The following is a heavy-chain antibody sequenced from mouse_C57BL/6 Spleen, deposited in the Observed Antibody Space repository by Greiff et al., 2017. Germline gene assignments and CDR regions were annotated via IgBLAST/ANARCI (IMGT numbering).Heavy chain of an antibody. D-gene: IGHD1-1*01. CDR3: ARQASTTVEYYYGC. J-gene: IGHJ2*01. CDR1: GFTFSSYG. Sequence: EVHLVESGGDLVKPGGSLKLSCAASGFTFSSYGMSWVRQTPDKRLEWVATISSGGSYTYYPDSVKGRFTISRDNAKNTLYLQMSSLKAEDTAMYYCARQASTTVEYYYGCQGQRTTLTVAT. V-gene: IGHV5-6*01. CDR2: ISSGGSYT.